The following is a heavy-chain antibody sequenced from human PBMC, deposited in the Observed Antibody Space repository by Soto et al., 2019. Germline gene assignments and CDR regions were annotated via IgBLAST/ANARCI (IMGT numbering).Heavy chain of an antibody. D-gene: IGHD3-22*01. Sequence: PSETLSLTCTVSGGSISSGGYYWSWIRQHPGKGLEWIGYIYYSGSTYCNPSLKSRVTISVDTSKNQFSLKLSSVSAADTAVYYCARDYYYDSSGHRIFDYWGQGTLVTVSS. CDR3: ARDYYYDSSGHRIFDY. CDR1: GGSISSGGYY. J-gene: IGHJ4*02. CDR2: IYYSGST. V-gene: IGHV4-31*03.